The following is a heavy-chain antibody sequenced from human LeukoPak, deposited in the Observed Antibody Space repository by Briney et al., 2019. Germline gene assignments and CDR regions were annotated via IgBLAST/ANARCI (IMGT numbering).Heavy chain of an antibody. CDR3: ATDLLRLDYYDSSGYEQDY. J-gene: IGHJ4*02. CDR1: GYTLTELS. D-gene: IGHD3-22*01. V-gene: IGHV1-24*01. CDR2: FDPEDGET. Sequence: GASVKVSCKVSGYTLTELSMHWVRQAPGKGLEWMGGFDPEDGETIYAQKFQGRVTMTEDTSTDTAYMELSSLRSEDTAVYYCATDLLRLDYYDSSGYEQDYWGQGTLVTVSS.